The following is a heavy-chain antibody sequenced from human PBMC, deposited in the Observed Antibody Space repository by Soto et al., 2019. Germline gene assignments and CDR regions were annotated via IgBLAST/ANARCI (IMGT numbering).Heavy chain of an antibody. D-gene: IGHD1-26*01. J-gene: IGHJ5*02. Sequence: GASVKVSCKASGYTFTSYAMHWVRQAPGQRLEWMGWINAGNGNTKYSQKFQGRVTITRDTSASTAYMELISLRSEDTAVYYCARVSLSGSYLNWFDPWGQGTLVTVSS. V-gene: IGHV1-3*01. CDR2: INAGNGNT. CDR3: ARVSLSGSYLNWFDP. CDR1: GYTFTSYA.